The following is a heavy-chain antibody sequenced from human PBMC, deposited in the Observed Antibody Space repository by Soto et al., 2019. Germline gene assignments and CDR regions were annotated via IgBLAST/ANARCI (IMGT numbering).Heavy chain of an antibody. CDR3: ATHCSSTSCYYTFDP. Sequence: QVQLQQWGAGLLKPSETLSLTCAVYGGSFSSYYWTWIRQPPGKGLEWIGQINHYGSTDYNPSLKSLVTISVDTSKNLFSLRLSSVTAADTAMYYCATHCSSTSCYYTFDPWGQGTLVTGSS. CDR2: INHYGST. D-gene: IGHD2-2*01. V-gene: IGHV4-34*01. CDR1: GGSFSSYY. J-gene: IGHJ5*02.